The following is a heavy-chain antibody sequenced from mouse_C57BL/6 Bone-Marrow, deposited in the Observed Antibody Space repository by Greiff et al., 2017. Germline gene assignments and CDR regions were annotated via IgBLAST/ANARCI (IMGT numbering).Heavy chain of an antibody. CDR3: ARYTTVVAHYFDY. CDR2: IYPSDSET. D-gene: IGHD1-1*01. Sequence: QVQLQQPGAELVRPGSSVKLSCKASGYTFTSYWMDWVKQRPGQGLEWIGNIYPSDSETHYNQKFKDKATLTVDKSSSTAYMQLSSLTSEDSAVYYCARYTTVVAHYFDYWGQGTTLTVSS. V-gene: IGHV1-61*01. J-gene: IGHJ2*01. CDR1: GYTFTSYW.